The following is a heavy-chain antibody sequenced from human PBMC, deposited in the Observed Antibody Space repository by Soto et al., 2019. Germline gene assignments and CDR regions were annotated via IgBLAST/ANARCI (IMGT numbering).Heavy chain of an antibody. CDR1: GYSFTSYW. CDR3: ARRGSYSSSVGYYFDY. CDR2: IYPGDSDT. V-gene: IGHV5-51*07. D-gene: IGHD6-6*01. Sequence: GESLKISCKGSGYSFTSYWIGWVHQMPGKGLEWMGIIYPGDSDTRYSPSFQGQVTISADKSISTAYLQWSSLKASDTAMYYCARRGSYSSSVGYYFDYWGQGTLVTVSS. J-gene: IGHJ4*02.